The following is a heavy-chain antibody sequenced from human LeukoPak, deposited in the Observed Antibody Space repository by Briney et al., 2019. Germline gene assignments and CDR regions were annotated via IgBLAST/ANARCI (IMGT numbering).Heavy chain of an antibody. CDR3: ARRVETAGRGIYYYYYMDV. V-gene: IGHV5-51*01. CDR1: GYSFTTYW. Sequence: GESLKISCKGSGYSFTTYWIGWVRQMPGKGLEWMGIIYPGDSATKYSPSFQGQVTISADKSISTAYLQWTSLKPSDTAIYYCARRVETAGRGIYYYYYMDVWGKGTTVIVSS. CDR2: IYPGDSAT. D-gene: IGHD5-18*01. J-gene: IGHJ6*03.